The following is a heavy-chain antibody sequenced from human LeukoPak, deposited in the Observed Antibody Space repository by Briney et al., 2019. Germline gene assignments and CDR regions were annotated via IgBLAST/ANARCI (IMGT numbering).Heavy chain of an antibody. CDR1: GFTFSNYG. D-gene: IGHD6-13*01. Sequence: PGGSLRLSCAASGFTFSNYGVSWVRQAPGKGLEWVSAISGSGSSTYYAESVKGRFTISRDNSKNTLYLQMNSLRAEDTAVYYCAKDRVATELYYMDVWGKGTTVTISS. CDR3: AKDRVATELYYMDV. CDR2: ISGSGSST. V-gene: IGHV3-23*01. J-gene: IGHJ6*03.